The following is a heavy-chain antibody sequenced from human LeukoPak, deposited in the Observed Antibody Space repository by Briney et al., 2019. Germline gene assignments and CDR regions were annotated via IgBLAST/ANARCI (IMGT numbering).Heavy chain of an antibody. V-gene: IGHV3-48*02. D-gene: IGHD3-10*01. CDR3: ARDAGIGDHAFDI. Sequence: PGGSLRLSCAASGFTFNSYNMNWVRQAPGKGLEWVSYISSDSSTIFYADSVKGRFTISRDNAKNSLYLQMNSLRDEDTAVYYCARDAGIGDHAFDIWGQGTMVTVSS. CDR1: GFTFNSYN. J-gene: IGHJ3*02. CDR2: ISSDSSTI.